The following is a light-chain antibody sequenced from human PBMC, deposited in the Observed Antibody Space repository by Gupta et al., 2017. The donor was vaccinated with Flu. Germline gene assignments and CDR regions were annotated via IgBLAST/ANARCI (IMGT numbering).Light chain of an antibody. Sequence: SYLLTQPPSVSVAPGQTARITCGGNNIGSKTVHWYQQKQGQDHVRGGQDDSDRPSGIPGRFACSNSGKQDNRTLSRVEAGDEADDDCQVWVSSSDHVVFGGGTKMTVL. V-gene: IGLV3-21*02. J-gene: IGLJ2*01. CDR1: NIGSKT. CDR3: QVWVSSSDHVV. CDR2: DDS.